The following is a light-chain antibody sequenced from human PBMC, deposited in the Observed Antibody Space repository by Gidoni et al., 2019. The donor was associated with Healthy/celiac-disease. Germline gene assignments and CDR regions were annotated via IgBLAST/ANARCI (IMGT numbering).Light chain of an antibody. CDR3: QQYNNWPVYT. V-gene: IGKV3-15*01. J-gene: IGKJ2*01. Sequence: EIVMTQSPATLSVSPGERATLSCRASQSVSSNLAWYQQKPGQAPRLLIYGASTRATGIPARFSGSGSGTEFTLTISSLQSEDFAVYYCQQYNNWPVYTFGQGTKLEI. CDR1: QSVSSN. CDR2: GAS.